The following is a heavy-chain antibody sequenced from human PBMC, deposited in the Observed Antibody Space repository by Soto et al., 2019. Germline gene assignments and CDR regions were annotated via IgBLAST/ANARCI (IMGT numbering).Heavy chain of an antibody. CDR3: ARDMTLSIAAAGSFDY. CDR1: GYSISSGYY. D-gene: IGHD6-13*01. V-gene: IGHV4-38-2*02. J-gene: IGHJ4*02. CDR2: IYHSGST. Sequence: SETLSLTCAVSGYSISSGYYWGWIRQPPGKGLEWIGSIYHSGSTYYNPSLKSRVTISVDTSKDQFSLKLSSVTAADTAVYYCARDMTLSIAAAGSFDYWGQGTLVTVSS.